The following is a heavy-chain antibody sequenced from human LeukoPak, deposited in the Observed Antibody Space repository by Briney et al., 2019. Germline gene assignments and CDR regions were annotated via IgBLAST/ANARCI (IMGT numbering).Heavy chain of an antibody. J-gene: IGHJ4*02. D-gene: IGHD6-19*01. V-gene: IGHV3-23*01. CDR2: ISNGGVTT. Sequence: PGGSLRLSCAASGFTFGSYAMSWVRQTPGKSLEWVSIISNGGVTTYYADSVRGRFTVSRDNSKNTLYLQMNSLRAEDTAVYYCAKDYSSGWFRYFDYWGQGTLVTVSS. CDR3: AKDYSSGWFRYFDY. CDR1: GFTFGSYA.